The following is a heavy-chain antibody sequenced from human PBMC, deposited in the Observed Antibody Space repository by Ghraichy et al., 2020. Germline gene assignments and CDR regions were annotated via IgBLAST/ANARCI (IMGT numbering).Heavy chain of an antibody. CDR1: GFTFSSYA. V-gene: IGHV3-23*01. CDR2: ISGSGGST. D-gene: IGHD3-10*01. CDR3: AKERDPFRGVIMGLDY. Sequence: GGSLRLSCAASGFTFSSYAMSWVRQAPGKGLEWVSSISGSGGSTYYADSVKGRFTISRDNSKNTLYLQMNSLRAEDTAVYYCAKERDPFRGVIMGLDYWGPGTLVTVSS. J-gene: IGHJ4*02.